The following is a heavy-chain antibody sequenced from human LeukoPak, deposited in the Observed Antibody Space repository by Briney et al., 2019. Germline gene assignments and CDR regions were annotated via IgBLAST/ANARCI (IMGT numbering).Heavy chain of an antibody. CDR1: GFTFSSYW. CDR3: ARLGGRRAAAGY. D-gene: IGHD6-13*01. CDR2: ISYDGSNK. V-gene: IGHV3-30-3*01. J-gene: IGHJ4*02. Sequence: GGSLRLSCAASGFTFSSYWMSWVRQAPGKGLEWVAVISYDGSNKYYADSVKGRFTISRDNSKNTLYLQMNSLRAEDTAVYYCARLGGRRAAAGYWGQGTLVTVSS.